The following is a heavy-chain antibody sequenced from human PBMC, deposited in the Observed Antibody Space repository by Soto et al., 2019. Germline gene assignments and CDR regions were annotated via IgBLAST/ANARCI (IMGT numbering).Heavy chain of an antibody. Sequence: QITLKESGPTLVKPTQTLTLTCNFSAFSLSTGGVGVGWIRQPPGKALEWLALIYWDDDKRYRPSLRSMLTISYDNPKIQVVLTMTKKDPMDTAQYYCIQSRFRGDGLQSYASDYYYSMHVSGKGTKVTVSS. D-gene: IGHD2-2*01. CDR3: IQSRFRGDGLQSYASDYYYSMHV. CDR2: IYWDDDK. J-gene: IGHJ6*04. CDR1: AFSLSTGGVG. V-gene: IGHV2-5*02.